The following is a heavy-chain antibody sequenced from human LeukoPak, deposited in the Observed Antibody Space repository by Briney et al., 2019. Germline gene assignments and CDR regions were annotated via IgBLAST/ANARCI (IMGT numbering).Heavy chain of an antibody. J-gene: IGHJ1*01. CDR3: AKDQFVIGYDSSGREGYFQH. V-gene: IGHV3-30-3*01. CDR1: GFTFSNYA. Sequence: QAGGSLRLSCAASGFTFSNYAMHWVRQAPGKGLEWVAVISYDGSNKYYADSVKGRFTISRDNSKNTLYLQMNSLRAEDTAVYYCAKDQFVIGYDSSGREGYFQHWGQGTLVTVSS. D-gene: IGHD3-22*01. CDR2: ISYDGSNK.